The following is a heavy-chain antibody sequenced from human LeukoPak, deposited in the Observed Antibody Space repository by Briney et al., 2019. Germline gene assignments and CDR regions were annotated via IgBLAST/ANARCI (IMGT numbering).Heavy chain of an antibody. D-gene: IGHD6-13*01. CDR3: ARGLRAAAGKIFYFDY. V-gene: IGHV4-59*01. Sequence: SETLSLTCTVSGGSISSYYWSWIRQPPGKGLEWIGYIYYSGSTNYNPSLKSRVTISVDTSKNRFSLKLSSVTAADTAVYYCARGLRAAAGKIFYFDYWGQGTLVTVSS. J-gene: IGHJ4*02. CDR2: IYYSGST. CDR1: GGSISSYY.